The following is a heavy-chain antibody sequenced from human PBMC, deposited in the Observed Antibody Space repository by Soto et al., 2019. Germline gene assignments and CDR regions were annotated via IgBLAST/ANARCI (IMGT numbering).Heavy chain of an antibody. V-gene: IGHV1-69*02. CDR1: GGTFSSYT. D-gene: IGHD2-15*01. Sequence: SVKVSCKASGGTFSSYTISWVRQAPGQGLEWMGRIIPILGIANYAQKFQGRVTITADKSTSTAYMELSSLRSEDTAVYYCESYCSGGSCYLDNYYYLDVWGKGTTVTVSS. CDR2: IIPILGIA. J-gene: IGHJ6*03. CDR3: ESYCSGGSCYLDNYYYLDV.